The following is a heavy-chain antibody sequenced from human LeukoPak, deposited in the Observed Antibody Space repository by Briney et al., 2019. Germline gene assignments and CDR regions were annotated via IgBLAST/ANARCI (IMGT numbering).Heavy chain of an antibody. CDR1: GGSISNRTYY. CDR3: ARRSYGSSWLY. CDR2: IYQTVIT. D-gene: IGHD6-13*01. J-gene: IGHJ4*02. V-gene: IGHV4-39*07. Sequence: SETLSLTCTVSGGSISNRTYYWGWIRQPPGKGLEWIGYIYQTVITYYNPSLKSRVTISVDTSKNQFSLKLSSVTAADTAVYYCARRSYGSSWLYWGQGTLVTVSS.